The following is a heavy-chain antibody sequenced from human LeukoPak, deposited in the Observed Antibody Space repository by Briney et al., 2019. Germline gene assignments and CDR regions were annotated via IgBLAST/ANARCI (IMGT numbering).Heavy chain of an antibody. Sequence: GGSLRLSCAASGFTFSSYAMSWVRQAPGKGLEWVSAISGSGGSTYYADSVKGRFTISRDNAKNSLYLQMNSLRAEDTAVYYCARESRRIQLWARLGNYYGMDVWGQGTTVTVSS. CDR1: GFTFSSYA. J-gene: IGHJ6*02. CDR2: ISGSGGST. CDR3: ARESRRIQLWARLGNYYGMDV. D-gene: IGHD5-18*01. V-gene: IGHV3-23*01.